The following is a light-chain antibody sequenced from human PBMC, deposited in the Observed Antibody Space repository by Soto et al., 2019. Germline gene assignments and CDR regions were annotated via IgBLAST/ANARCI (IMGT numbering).Light chain of an antibody. CDR3: QQSYSVPLT. V-gene: IGKV1-39*01. Sequence: DIQMTQSPSSLSASVGDRVTITCRSSQNILTYLNWYQQRPGEAPRFLIYAASNLQDGVPSRFSRSESGTEFTLTISSLQPEDFATYYCQQSYSVPLTFGQGTKLEMK. J-gene: IGKJ2*01. CDR2: AAS. CDR1: QNILTY.